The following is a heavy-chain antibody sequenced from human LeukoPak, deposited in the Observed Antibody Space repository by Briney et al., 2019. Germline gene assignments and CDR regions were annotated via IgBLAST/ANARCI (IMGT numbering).Heavy chain of an antibody. CDR3: GRDYEERATDY. V-gene: IGHV3-48*04. J-gene: IGHJ4*02. CDR1: GFTFSTYS. CDR2: ISSSSSII. D-gene: IGHD5-24*01. Sequence: GGSLRLSCAASGFTFSTYSMTWVRQAPGKGLEWVSYISSSSSIINYAESVRGRFTVSRDNAKNLLYLQMNSLRAEDTAVYYCGRDYEERATDYWGQGTLVTVSS.